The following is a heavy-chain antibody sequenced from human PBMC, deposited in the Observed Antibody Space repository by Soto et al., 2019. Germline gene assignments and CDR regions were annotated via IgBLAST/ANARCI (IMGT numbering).Heavy chain of an antibody. CDR1: GFTFSSYG. CDR2: ISYDGSNK. D-gene: IGHD4-17*01. J-gene: IGHJ6*02. V-gene: IGHV3-30*18. Sequence: QVQLVESGGGVVQPGRSLRLSCAASGFTFSSYGMHWVRQAPGKGLEWVAVISYDGSNKYYADSVKGRFTISRDNSKNTLYLQMNSLRAEDTAVYYCAKEGGYGDYDPLYYYYGMDVWGQGTTVTVSS. CDR3: AKEGGYGDYDPLYYYYGMDV.